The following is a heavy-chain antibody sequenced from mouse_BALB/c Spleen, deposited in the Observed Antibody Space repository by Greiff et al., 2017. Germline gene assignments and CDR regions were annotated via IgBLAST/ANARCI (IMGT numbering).Heavy chain of an antibody. D-gene: IGHD2-10*02. CDR2: ISSGGST. V-gene: IGHV5-6-5*01. CDR1: GFTFSSYA. Sequence: RVESGGGLVKPGGSLKLSCAASGFTFSSYAMSWVRQTPEKRLEWVASISSGGSTYYPDSVKGRFTISRDNARNILYLQMSSLRSEDTAMYYCARGYGNYDYWGQGTTLTVSS. CDR3: ARGYGNYDY. J-gene: IGHJ2*01.